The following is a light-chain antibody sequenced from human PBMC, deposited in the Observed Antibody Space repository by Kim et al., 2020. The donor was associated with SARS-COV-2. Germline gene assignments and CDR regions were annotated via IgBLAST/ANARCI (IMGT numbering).Light chain of an antibody. CDR1: QSISSN. CDR3: QQYNSWPRT. J-gene: IGKJ1*01. CDR2: GAS. Sequence: VSPGERATPPCRAGQSISSNLAWYQHKPGQAPRLLIYGASPRAAGIPAPFSGSGSGTAFTLTISSLQSEDFAIYYCQQYNSWPRTFGQGTKVDIK. V-gene: IGKV3-15*01.